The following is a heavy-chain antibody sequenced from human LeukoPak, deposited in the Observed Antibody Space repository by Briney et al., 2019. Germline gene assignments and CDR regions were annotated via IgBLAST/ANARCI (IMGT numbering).Heavy chain of an antibody. CDR2: ISGSGGSA. CDR3: AKGPSRRGELLGF. CDR1: GFTFSSYA. V-gene: IGHV3-23*01. J-gene: IGHJ4*02. D-gene: IGHD1-26*01. Sequence: GGSLRLSCAASGFTFSSYAMSWVRQAPGKGLEWVSAISGSGGSAYYADSVKGRFTISRDNSKNTLYLQMNSLRAEDTAVYYCAKGPSRRGELLGFWGQGTLVTVSS.